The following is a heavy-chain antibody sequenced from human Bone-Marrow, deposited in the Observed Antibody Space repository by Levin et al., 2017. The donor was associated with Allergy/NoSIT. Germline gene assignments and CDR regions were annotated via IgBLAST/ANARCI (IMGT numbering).Heavy chain of an antibody. Sequence: GGSLRLPCAASGFTVSSNYMSWVRQAPGKGLEWVSVIYSDGSTYYADSVKGRFTISRDNSKNTLYLQMSSLRAEDTAMYYCARDRALDNWFDPWGQGTLVTVSS. J-gene: IGHJ5*02. CDR3: ARDRALDNWFDP. CDR1: GFTVSSNY. CDR2: IYSDGST. V-gene: IGHV3-53*01.